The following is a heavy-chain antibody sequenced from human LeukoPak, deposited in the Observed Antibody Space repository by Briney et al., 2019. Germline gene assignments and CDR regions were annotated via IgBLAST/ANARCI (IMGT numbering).Heavy chain of an antibody. CDR2: IISSGGVT. Sequence: GGSLRLSCAASGSAFSSYAMSWVRQAPGKGLEWVSSIISSGGVTYYADSLKGRFTISRDNSKNTVYLQMDSLRAEDSAVYYCAKNAGYSYGLYYSDYWGQGTLVTVSS. CDR3: AKNAGYSYGLYYSDY. V-gene: IGHV3-23*01. D-gene: IGHD5-18*01. CDR1: GSAFSSYA. J-gene: IGHJ4*02.